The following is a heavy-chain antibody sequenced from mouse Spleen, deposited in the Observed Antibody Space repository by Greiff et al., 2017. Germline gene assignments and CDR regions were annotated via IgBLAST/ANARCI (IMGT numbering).Heavy chain of an antibody. V-gene: IGHV3-6*01. CDR2: ISYDGSN. CDR3: ARVGNSYFDV. Sequence: DVQLQQSGPGLVKPSQSLSLTCSVTGYSITSGYYWNWIRQFPGNKLEWMGYISYDGSNNYNPSLKNRISITRDTSKNQFFLKLNSVTTEDTATYYCARVGNSYFDVWGAGTTVTVSS. CDR1: GYSITSGYY. J-gene: IGHJ1*01.